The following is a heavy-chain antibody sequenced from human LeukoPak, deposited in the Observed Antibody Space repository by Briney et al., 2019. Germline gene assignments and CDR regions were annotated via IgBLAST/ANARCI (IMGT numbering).Heavy chain of an antibody. CDR2: IYTSGST. CDR3: AREASMVRGVITNRAYYYYYYMDV. CDR1: GGSISSSSYN. V-gene: IGHV4-39*07. Sequence: PSETLSLTCTVSGGSISSSSYNWGWIRQPPGKGLEWIGRIYTSGSTNYNPSLKSRVTISVDTSKNQFSLKLSSVTAADTAVYYCAREASMVRGVITNRAYYYYYYMDVWGKGTTVTISS. D-gene: IGHD3-10*01. J-gene: IGHJ6*03.